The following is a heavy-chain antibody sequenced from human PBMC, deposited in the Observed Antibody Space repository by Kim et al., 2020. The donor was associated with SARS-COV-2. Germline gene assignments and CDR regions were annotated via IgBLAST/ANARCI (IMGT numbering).Heavy chain of an antibody. J-gene: IGHJ3*01. CDR1: GFTFDDYA. CDR3: VKDMDDDGGGGALDF. D-gene: IGHD1-26*01. CDR2: ISWNSGNI. V-gene: IGHV3-9*01. Sequence: GGSLRLSCAVSGFTFDDYAMHWVRQTPGKGLEWVSGISWNSGNIGYADSVKGRFTISRDNAKNSLYLQMNSLRPEDTAVYYCVKDMDDDGGGGALDFWG.